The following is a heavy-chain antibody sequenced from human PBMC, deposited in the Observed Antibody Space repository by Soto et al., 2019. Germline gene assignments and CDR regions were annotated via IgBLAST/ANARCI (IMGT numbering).Heavy chain of an antibody. V-gene: IGHV4-30-4*01. J-gene: IGHJ4*02. CDR2: IYYSGST. CDR1: GGSISSGDYY. D-gene: IGHD5-12*01. CDR3: ARSTSSGYDCDY. Sequence: SETLSLTCTVSGGSISSGDYYWSWIRQPPGKGLEWIGYIYYSGSTYYNPSLKSRVTISVDTSKNQFSLKLSSVTAADTAVYYCARSTSSGYDCDYWGQGTLVTVS.